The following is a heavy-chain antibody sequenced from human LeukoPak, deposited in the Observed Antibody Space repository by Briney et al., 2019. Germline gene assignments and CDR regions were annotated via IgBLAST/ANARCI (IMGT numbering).Heavy chain of an antibody. Sequence: SETLSLTCAVYGGSFSGYYWSWIRQPPGKGLEWIGEINHSGSTNYNPSLKSRVTISVDTSKNQSSLKLSSVTAADTAVYYCARGTTVVTQNYFDYWGQGTLVTVSS. V-gene: IGHV4-34*01. CDR1: GGSFSGYY. D-gene: IGHD4-23*01. J-gene: IGHJ4*02. CDR2: INHSGST. CDR3: ARGTTVVTQNYFDY.